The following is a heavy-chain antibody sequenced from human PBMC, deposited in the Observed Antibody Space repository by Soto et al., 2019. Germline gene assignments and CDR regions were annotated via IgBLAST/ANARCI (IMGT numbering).Heavy chain of an antibody. Sequence: QVQLQESGPGLVKPSQTLSLTCTVSGGSIRSGGYYWSWIRQHPGKGLEWIGYIYYSGSTYYKPSIKSRVTISVDKSKNQFSLKLSSVTVADTAVYYCERDTSGIAAEGWFDPWGQGTLVTVSS. V-gene: IGHV4-31*03. D-gene: IGHD6-13*01. J-gene: IGHJ5*02. CDR3: ERDTSGIAAEGWFDP. CDR2: IYYSGST. CDR1: GGSIRSGGYY.